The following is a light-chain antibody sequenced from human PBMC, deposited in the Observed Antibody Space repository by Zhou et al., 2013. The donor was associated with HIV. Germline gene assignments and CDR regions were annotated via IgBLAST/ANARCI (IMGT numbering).Light chain of an antibody. CDR2: EAS. V-gene: IGKV1-5*03. Sequence: DIQMTQSPSTLSASVGDRVTITCRASQSISNWLAWYQQKPGKAPKLLIYEASTLESGVPSRFSGSGYGTEFTLTISSLQPDDFATYYCQQYNSYPWTFGQGTKVEIK. J-gene: IGKJ1*01. CDR1: QSISNW. CDR3: QQYNSYPWT.